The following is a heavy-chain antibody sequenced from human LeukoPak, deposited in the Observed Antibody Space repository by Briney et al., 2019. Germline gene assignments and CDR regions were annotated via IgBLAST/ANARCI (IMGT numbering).Heavy chain of an antibody. D-gene: IGHD6-25*01. CDR1: GFSVSSNY. CDR2: MFASGST. CDR3: ARKPAPAD. V-gene: IGHV3-66*01. Sequence: PGGSLRLSCTASGFSVSSNYMSWVRQAPGKGLEWVSVMFASGSTYYADSVKGRFTISRDNAKNTLYLQMNSLRAEDTAVYYCARKPAPADWGQGTLVTVSS. J-gene: IGHJ4*02.